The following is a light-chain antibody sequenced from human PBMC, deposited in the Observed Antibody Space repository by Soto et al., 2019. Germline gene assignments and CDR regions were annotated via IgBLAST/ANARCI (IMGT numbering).Light chain of an antibody. V-gene: IGKV1-5*03. CDR1: QSVSGW. J-gene: IGKJ1*01. Sequence: DIQMAESPSTLCASVGDTVTVTCRASQSVSGWLAWYQQKPGEAPKLLIHKASSLESGVPSRFSGSGSGTEFTLTISSLQPDDFATYYCQHYNTYPWTFGQGTKVDIK. CDR2: KAS. CDR3: QHYNTYPWT.